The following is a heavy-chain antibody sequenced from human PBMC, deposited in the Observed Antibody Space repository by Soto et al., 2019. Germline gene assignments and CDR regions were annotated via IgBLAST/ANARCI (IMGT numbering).Heavy chain of an antibody. J-gene: IGHJ6*02. D-gene: IGHD3-3*01. CDR3: AFIYYEFIVYYAMAL. CDR2: ISGSSNTM. Sequence: GGSLRLSCAASGFTFSSYDMDWVRQAPGKGLEWLSRISGSSNTMYYADSVKGRFTISRDNAKNALYLQMNSLRDEDTAVYYSAFIYYEFIVYYAMALWGQGTTVPVSS. CDR1: GFTFSSYD. V-gene: IGHV3-48*02.